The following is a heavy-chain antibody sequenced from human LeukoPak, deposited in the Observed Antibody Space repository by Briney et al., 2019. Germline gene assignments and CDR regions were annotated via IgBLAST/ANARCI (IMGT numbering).Heavy chain of an antibody. D-gene: IGHD6-19*01. V-gene: IGHV4-4*07. CDR3: ARGGGWYASNWFDP. CDR2: IYTSGST. CDR1: GGSISSYY. J-gene: IGHJ5*02. Sequence: SETLSLTCTVSGGSISSYYWSWIRQPAGKGLEWIGRIYTSGSTNYNPSLKSRVTMSVDTSKNQFSLKLSSVTAADTAMYYCARGGGWYASNWFDPWGQGTLVTVSS.